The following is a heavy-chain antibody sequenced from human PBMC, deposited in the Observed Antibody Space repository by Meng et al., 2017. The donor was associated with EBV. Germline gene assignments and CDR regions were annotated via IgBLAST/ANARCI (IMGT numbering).Heavy chain of an antibody. V-gene: IGHV1-2*06. CDR3: ARVGIAVAGTGDY. D-gene: IGHD6-19*01. CDR2: INPNSGST. Sequence: VGECKRPGDSVKVSSTASGATFTGYYLHWVRQVPGQGLECMGRINPNSGSTNYAQKFQGRVTMSRDTSISTAYMELSRLRSDDTAVYYCARVGIAVAGTGDYWGQGTLVTVSS. CDR1: GATFTGYY. J-gene: IGHJ4*02.